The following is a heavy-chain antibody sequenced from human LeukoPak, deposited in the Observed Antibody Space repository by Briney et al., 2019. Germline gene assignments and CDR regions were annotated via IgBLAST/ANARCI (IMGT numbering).Heavy chain of an antibody. CDR2: IYHSGST. J-gene: IGHJ2*01. D-gene: IGHD6-19*01. Sequence: KPSETLSLTCAVYGGSFSGYYWSWIRQPPGKGLEWIGEIYHSGSTNYNPSLKSRVTISVDKSKNQFSLKLSSVTAADTAVYYCARDRLYSSGWDIRSYWYFDLWGRGTLVTVSS. V-gene: IGHV4-34*01. CDR1: GGSFSGYY. CDR3: ARDRLYSSGWDIRSYWYFDL.